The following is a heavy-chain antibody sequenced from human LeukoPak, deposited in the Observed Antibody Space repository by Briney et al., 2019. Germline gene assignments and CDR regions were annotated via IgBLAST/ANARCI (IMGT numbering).Heavy chain of an antibody. Sequence: GGSLRLSCAASGFTFSSYGMHWVRQAPGKGLEWVAVVWYDGSDKYYADSVKGRSTISRDNSKNALFLQMNNLRAEDTAVYYCARSPMNRYYYDSSGYYPKYYFDNWGQGTLVTVSS. J-gene: IGHJ4*02. CDR1: GFTFSSYG. V-gene: IGHV3-33*01. D-gene: IGHD3-22*01. CDR2: VWYDGSDK. CDR3: ARSPMNRYYYDSSGYYPKYYFDN.